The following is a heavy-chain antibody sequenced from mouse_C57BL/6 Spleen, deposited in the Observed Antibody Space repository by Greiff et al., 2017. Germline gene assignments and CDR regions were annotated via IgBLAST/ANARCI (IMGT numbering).Heavy chain of an antibody. Sequence: VQLQQSGAELARPGASVKLSCKASGYTFTSYGISWVKQRTGQGLEWIGEIYPRSGNTYYNEKFKGKATLTADKSSSTAYMELRSLPSEEYAVYFCARGDWGVEDWYIDVWGTGTTVTVSS. J-gene: IGHJ1*03. V-gene: IGHV1-81*01. D-gene: IGHD4-1*01. CDR3: ARGDWGVEDWYIDV. CDR2: IYPRSGNT. CDR1: GYTFTSYG.